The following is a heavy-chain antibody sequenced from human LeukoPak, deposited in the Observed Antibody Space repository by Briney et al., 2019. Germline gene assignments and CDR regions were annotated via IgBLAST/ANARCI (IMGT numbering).Heavy chain of an antibody. CDR3: ARGVWSKELLYQSIFDY. D-gene: IGHD3-10*01. J-gene: IGHJ4*02. V-gene: IGHV1-69*13. Sequence: SVKVSCKASGGTFSSYAISWVRQAPGQGLEWMGGIIPIFGTANYAQKFQGRVTITADESTSTAYMELSSLRSEDTAVYYCARGVWSKELLYQSIFDYWGQGTLVTVSS. CDR2: IIPIFGTA. CDR1: GGTFSSYA.